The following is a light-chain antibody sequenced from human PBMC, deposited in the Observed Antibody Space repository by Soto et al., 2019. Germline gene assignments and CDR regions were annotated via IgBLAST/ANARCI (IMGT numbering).Light chain of an antibody. Sequence: DIQMTQYPSSLSASVGDRVTITCRASQSISSFLNWYQQKPGKAPKLLIYAASSLQSGVPSRFSGSGSGTDFSLTITTLQPEDFATYYCQQSYSTSNTFGLGTRLEIK. V-gene: IGKV1-39*01. CDR1: QSISSF. J-gene: IGKJ5*01. CDR3: QQSYSTSNT. CDR2: AAS.